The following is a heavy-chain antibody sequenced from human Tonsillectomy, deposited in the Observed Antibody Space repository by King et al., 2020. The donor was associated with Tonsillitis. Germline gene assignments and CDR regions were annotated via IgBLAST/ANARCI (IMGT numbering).Heavy chain of an antibody. D-gene: IGHD5-18*01. CDR1: GYPFTNYW. Sequence: QLVQSGAEVKKPGESLRISCKGSGYPFTNYWIGWERQMPGKGLEWMGMIYPGDSDARYGPSFGGQVTMSVDKSINTAYLQWSSLTPSDTAIYYCARRQPALGDPLDYWGQGTLVTVSS. CDR3: ARRQPALGDPLDY. J-gene: IGHJ4*02. V-gene: IGHV5-51*03. CDR2: IYPGDSDA.